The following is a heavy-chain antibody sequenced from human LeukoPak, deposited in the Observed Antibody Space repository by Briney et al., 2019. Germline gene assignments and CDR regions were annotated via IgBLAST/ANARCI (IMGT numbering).Heavy chain of an antibody. J-gene: IGHJ4*02. Sequence: GGSLRLSCAASGFTFNSYWMRWVRQAPGKGLVWVSRINSDGSSTKDADSVKGRFTISRDNAKNTLYLQMNSLRAEDTAVYFCAREPLGAGQYYFDSWGQGTLVTVSS. V-gene: IGHV3-74*03. D-gene: IGHD6-19*01. CDR1: GFTFNSYW. CDR3: AREPLGAGQYYFDS. CDR2: INSDGSST.